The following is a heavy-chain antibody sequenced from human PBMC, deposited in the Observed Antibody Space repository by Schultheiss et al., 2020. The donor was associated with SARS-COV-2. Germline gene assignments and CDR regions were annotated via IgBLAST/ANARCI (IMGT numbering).Heavy chain of an antibody. Sequence: GSLRLSCTVSGGSVSSGSYYWSWIRQPPGKGLEWIGEIYRGGSTYYNPSLKSRVTISVDTSKNQFSLRLTSVTAADTAVYYCARDRTVLGYDSSGYDRYYFFGMDVWGPGTTVTVSS. V-gene: IGHV4-61*01. J-gene: IGHJ6*02. CDR2: IYRGGST. D-gene: IGHD3-22*01. CDR3: ARDRTVLGYDSSGYDRYYFFGMDV. CDR1: GGSVSSGSYY.